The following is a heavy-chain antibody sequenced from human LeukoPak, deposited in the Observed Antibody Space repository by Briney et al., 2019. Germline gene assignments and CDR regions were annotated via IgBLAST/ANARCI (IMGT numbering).Heavy chain of an antibody. CDR2: SYNSGST. D-gene: IGHD2-21*01. CDR1: GGSISIYY. V-gene: IGHV4-4*08. CDR3: ARLPRTYCGGDCYSYHFDY. J-gene: IGHJ4*02. Sequence: SETLSLTCTVSGGSISIYYWSWIRQPPGKGLEWIGHSYNSGSTTYNPSLKSRVTISVDTSKNQFSLKLSSVTAADTAVYYCARLPRTYCGGDCYSYHFDYWGQGTLVTVSS.